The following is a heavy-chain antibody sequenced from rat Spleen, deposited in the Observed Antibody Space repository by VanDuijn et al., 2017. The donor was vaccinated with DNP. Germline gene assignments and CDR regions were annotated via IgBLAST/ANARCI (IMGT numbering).Heavy chain of an antibody. V-gene: IGHV5S10*01. D-gene: IGHD4-3*01. J-gene: IGHJ4*01. CDR2: ITYDGSKT. CDR1: GFTFSDYN. CDR3: ATFGGRDA. Sequence: EVQLVESGGGVVQSGRSLKVSCAASGFTFSDYNMAWVRQAPKKGLEWVATITYDGSKTYYRDSVRGRFTVYRDNAKSTLYLQIDSLRSEDTATYYCATFGGRDAWGQGTSVTVSS.